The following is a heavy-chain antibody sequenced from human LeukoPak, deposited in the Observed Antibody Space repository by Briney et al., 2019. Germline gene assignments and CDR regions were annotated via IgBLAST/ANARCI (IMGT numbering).Heavy chain of an antibody. CDR3: AKDSKIVGPTFRSYHYMDV. D-gene: IGHD1-26*01. CDR1: GFTFSSYA. J-gene: IGHJ6*03. CDR2: ISGSGGST. Sequence: PGGSLRLSFAASGFTFSSYAMSWVRQAPGKGLEWVSGISGSGGSTYYADSVKGRFTISRDNSKKTLYLQMNSLRAEDTAVYYCAKDSKIVGPTFRSYHYMDVWGKGTTVTVSS. V-gene: IGHV3-23*01.